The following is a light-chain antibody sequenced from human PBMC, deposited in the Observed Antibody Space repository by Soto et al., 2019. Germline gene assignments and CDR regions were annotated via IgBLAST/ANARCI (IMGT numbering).Light chain of an antibody. CDR2: GAS. CDR3: QQYGSSPAT. CDR1: QSVYNTY. V-gene: IGKV3-20*01. J-gene: IGKJ2*01. Sequence: EIVLTQSPGTLSLSPGERATLSCRASQSVYNTYLGWYQQKPGQAPRLLIYGASSRTTGTPDRFNGGGSGTESTLPTSRLGPEDLAVYYCQQYGSSPATFGQGTKVEF.